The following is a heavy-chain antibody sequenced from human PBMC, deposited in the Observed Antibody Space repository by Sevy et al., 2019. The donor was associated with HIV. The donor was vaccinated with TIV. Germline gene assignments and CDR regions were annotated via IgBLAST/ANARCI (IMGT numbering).Heavy chain of an antibody. J-gene: IGHJ4*02. CDR3: GRANKNFYLDF. Sequence: GGSLRLSCSTSGFNFSEHFMEWVRQAPGKGLEWIGRCRNKPDRFTTEYAACVKGRFTISRDDSKNSLYLQMSGLQADDTALYFCGRANKNFYLDFWGQGTLVTVSS. CDR2: CRNKPDRFTT. V-gene: IGHV3-72*01. CDR1: GFNFSEHF.